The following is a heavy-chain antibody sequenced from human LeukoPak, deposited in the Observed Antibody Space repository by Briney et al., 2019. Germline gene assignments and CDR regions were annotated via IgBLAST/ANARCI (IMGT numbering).Heavy chain of an antibody. D-gene: IGHD1-14*01. CDR2: INPSGDGT. Sequence: ASVKVSCKASGHTFTTYYVHLVRQAPGQGLEWMGVINPSGDGTNYPXXFQGRVTLTRDTSTSTVYVELSSLRSEDTAIYYCAKETPNTGWFDPWGQGTLVTVSS. V-gene: IGHV1-46*01. CDR3: AKETPNTGWFDP. J-gene: IGHJ5*02. CDR1: GHTFTTYY.